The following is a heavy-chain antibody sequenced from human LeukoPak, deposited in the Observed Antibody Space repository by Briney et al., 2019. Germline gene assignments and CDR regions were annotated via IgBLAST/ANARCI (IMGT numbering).Heavy chain of an antibody. CDR1: GYTFTSYW. J-gene: IGHJ4*02. D-gene: IGHD5-24*01. CDR3: ARRGDGYNLNFHY. CDR2: IYPGDSVT. Sequence: GESLKISCKGTGYTFTSYWIGWVRQMLGKGLEWMGIIYPGDSVTRYSPSFQGQVTISADKSISTAYLQWSSLKASDTAMYYCARRGDGYNLNFHYWGQGTLVTVSS. V-gene: IGHV5-51*01.